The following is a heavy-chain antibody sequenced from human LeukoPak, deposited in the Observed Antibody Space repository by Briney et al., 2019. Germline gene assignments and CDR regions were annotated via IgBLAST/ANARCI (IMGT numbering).Heavy chain of an antibody. J-gene: IGHJ4*02. D-gene: IGHD3-16*02. CDR1: GLTFSTYA. Sequence: PGGSLRLSCAASGLTFSTYAMSWVRQAPGKGLEWVSGISGSGDTTSYADSVKGRFTISRDNSKNTLYLQMNSLRAEDTAVYYCAKVRLGEFSSIDYWGQGTLVTVPS. CDR2: ISGSGDTT. V-gene: IGHV3-23*01. CDR3: AKVRLGEFSSIDY.